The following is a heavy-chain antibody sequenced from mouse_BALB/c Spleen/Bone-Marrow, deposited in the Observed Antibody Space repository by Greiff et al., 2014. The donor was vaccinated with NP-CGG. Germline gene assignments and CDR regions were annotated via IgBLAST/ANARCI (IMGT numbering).Heavy chain of an antibody. CDR2: IWAGGST. D-gene: IGHD2-4*01. J-gene: IGHJ3*01. CDR3: AREGSTMITTAFAY. Sequence: QVQLKESGPGLVAPSLSLSITCTVSGFSLTSYGVHWVRQPPGKGLEWLGVIWAGGSTNYNLALMSRLSISKDNSKSQVFLKMNSLQTDDTAMYYCAREGSTMITTAFAYWGQGTLVTVSA. CDR1: GFSLTSYG. V-gene: IGHV2-9*02.